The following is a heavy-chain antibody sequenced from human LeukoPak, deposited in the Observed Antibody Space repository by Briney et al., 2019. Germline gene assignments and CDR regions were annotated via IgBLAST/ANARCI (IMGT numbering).Heavy chain of an antibody. D-gene: IGHD6-19*01. Sequence: SETLSLTCTVSGGSISSSSYYWGWIRQPPGKGLEWIGSIYYSGSTYYNPSLKSRVTISVDTSKNQFSLKLSSVTAADTAVYYCARQALWSSGWYEVPWFDPWGQGTLVTVSS. CDR3: ARQALWSSGWYEVPWFDP. J-gene: IGHJ5*02. CDR1: GGSISSSSYY. V-gene: IGHV4-39*01. CDR2: IYYSGST.